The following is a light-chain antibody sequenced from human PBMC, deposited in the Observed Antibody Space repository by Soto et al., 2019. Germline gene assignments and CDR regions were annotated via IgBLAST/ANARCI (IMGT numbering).Light chain of an antibody. Sequence: DIQMTQSPSTLSASVGDRVTITCRAGQGIGNYLNWYRQKPGKAPELLIYGVSRLQSGVPRRFSGGGSETNFSLTITSLQPEDFATYYCQQSYSTPQTFGQGTKVDIK. CDR3: QQSYSTPQT. J-gene: IGKJ1*01. CDR1: QGIGNY. CDR2: GVS. V-gene: IGKV1-39*01.